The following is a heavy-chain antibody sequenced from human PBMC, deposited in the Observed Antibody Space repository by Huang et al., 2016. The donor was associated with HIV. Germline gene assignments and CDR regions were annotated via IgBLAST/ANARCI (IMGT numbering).Heavy chain of an antibody. D-gene: IGHD6-6*01. V-gene: IGHV1-2*02. Sequence: QVQLVQSGAEVKNPGASVRVSCKASGYTFTDSNIHWVRQAPGQGLEWMGWINPKRGGTIYAQRFKGRSTMTRDTTISTVHMDLRRIQSDDTAVYFCARDWSFGSSTSPADWGQGTLVTVSS. J-gene: IGHJ4*02. CDR3: ARDWSFGSSTSPAD. CDR1: GYTFTDSN. CDR2: INPKRGGT.